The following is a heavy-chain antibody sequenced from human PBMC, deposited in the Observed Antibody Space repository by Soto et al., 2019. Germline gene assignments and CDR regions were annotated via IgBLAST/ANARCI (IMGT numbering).Heavy chain of an antibody. V-gene: IGHV4-31*03. CDR1: GGSISSGGYY. CDR2: IYYSGST. Sequence: SETLSLTCTVSGGSISSGGYYWSWIRQHPGKGLEWIGYIYYSGSTYYNPSLKSRVTISVDTSKNQFSLKLSSVTAADTAVYYCSRYNPSTTIIVGVITPFLAYDICGQGTMVTGSS. J-gene: IGHJ3*02. CDR3: SRYNPSTTIIVGVITPFLAYDI. D-gene: IGHD3-22*01.